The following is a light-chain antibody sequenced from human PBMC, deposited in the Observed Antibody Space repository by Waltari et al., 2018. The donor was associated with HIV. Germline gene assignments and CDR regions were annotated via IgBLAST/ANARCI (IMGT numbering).Light chain of an antibody. CDR1: SSPIGSTY. V-gene: IGLV1-47*01. CDR3: AAWDDSLLYV. J-gene: IGLJ1*01. Sequence: QSVLTQPPSASGTPGHRVTIPSYGTSSPIGSTYVSWYQPLPGTAPKLLIYRNNQRPSGVPDRFSGSKSGTSASLAISGVRSEDEADYYCAAWDDSLLYVFGTGTKVTVL. CDR2: RNN.